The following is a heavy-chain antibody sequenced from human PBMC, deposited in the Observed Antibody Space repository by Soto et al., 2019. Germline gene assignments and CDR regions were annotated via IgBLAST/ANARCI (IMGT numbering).Heavy chain of an antibody. CDR3: ARDEYCRDYTCSSIVYFQH. J-gene: IGHJ1*01. Sequence: GASVKVSCKVSGYTLTELSMHWVRQAPGKGLEWMGWFDADNDKTNYAQKFQGRVTMTTDTSTTTAYMELRSLRSDDTAVYYCARDEYCRDYTCSSIVYFQHWGQGTLVTVSS. CDR2: FDADNDKT. CDR1: GYTLTELS. D-gene: IGHD2-15*01. V-gene: IGHV1-24*01.